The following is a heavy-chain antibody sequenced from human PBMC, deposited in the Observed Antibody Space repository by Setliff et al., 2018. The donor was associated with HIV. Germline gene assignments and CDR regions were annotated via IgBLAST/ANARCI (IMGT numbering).Heavy chain of an antibody. CDR1: GGPITSNTYF. V-gene: IGHV4-39*01. Sequence: SETLSLTCSVSGGPITSNTYFWDWIRQAPGKGLEWIGSIYHSGNTYYNPSLKSRVSISVDTSKRRFSLKLTSVTAGDSALYYCARRRGQKATGWYYFDFWGQGALVTVSS. CDR3: ARRRGQKATGWYYFDF. CDR2: IYHSGNT. J-gene: IGHJ4*02. D-gene: IGHD6-19*01.